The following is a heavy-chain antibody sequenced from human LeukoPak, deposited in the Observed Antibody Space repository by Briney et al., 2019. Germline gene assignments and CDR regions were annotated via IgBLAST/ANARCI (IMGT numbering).Heavy chain of an antibody. J-gene: IGHJ4*02. CDR2: TYYRSKWYD. D-gene: IGHD4-23*01. Sequence: SQTLSLTCAISGDSVSSINGAWNWIRQSPSRGLEWLGRTYYRSKWYDDYADSVKGRMTISQDTSKNQFSLHVYSVTPEDTAVYYCARDSSPTVVTPNTRSFDYWGQGTLVTVSS. CDR3: ARDSSPTVVTPNTRSFDY. V-gene: IGHV6-1*01. CDR1: GDSVSSINGA.